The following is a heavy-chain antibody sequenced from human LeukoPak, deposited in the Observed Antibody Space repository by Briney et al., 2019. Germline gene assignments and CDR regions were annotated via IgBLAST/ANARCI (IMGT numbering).Heavy chain of an antibody. V-gene: IGHV3-23*01. Sequence: GGSLRLSCAASGFPFSSYAMSWVRQAPGKGLEWVSAXGGXDGNXXXXXXXXGRFTISRDNSKNTLFLQMNSLRAEDTAVYYCXXXGXAXXXXWFDPWGQGTLVTVSS. CDR3: XXXGXAXXXXWFDP. CDR1: GFPFSSYA. CDR2: XGGXDGNX. J-gene: IGHJ5*02.